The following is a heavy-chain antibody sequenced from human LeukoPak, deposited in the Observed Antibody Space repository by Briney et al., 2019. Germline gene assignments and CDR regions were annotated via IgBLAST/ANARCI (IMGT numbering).Heavy chain of an antibody. J-gene: IGHJ4*02. D-gene: IGHD5-12*01. Sequence: RPMGLSCAATGFSCGRVWIWGVAEALNKRLEWVALISSDGNDKLYGDSVKGRFTISRDDSKSTLYLQMNSLRAEDTAVYYCTTKVIRGNSGDDYDDWGQGTLVTVSS. CDR3: TTKVIRGNSGDDYDD. CDR1: GFSCGRVW. V-gene: IGHV3-30*03. CDR2: ISSDGNDK.